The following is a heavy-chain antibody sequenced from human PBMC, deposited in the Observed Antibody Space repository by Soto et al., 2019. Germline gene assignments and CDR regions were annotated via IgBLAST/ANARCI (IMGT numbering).Heavy chain of an antibody. CDR2: IYHSGTT. D-gene: IGHD4-4*01. CDR3: ATTTVLRGAGFAP. CDR1: GGSISSIGYS. V-gene: IGHV4-30-2*01. Sequence: LQLQESGSGLVKSSQTLSLTCAVSGGSISSIGYSWSWIRQPPGKGLEWIGYIYHSGTTYYNPPXXXRXXISMDRSSNPFALTLTSMTAAATAVYSVATTTVLRGAGFAPWGQGTLVIVSS. J-gene: IGHJ5*02.